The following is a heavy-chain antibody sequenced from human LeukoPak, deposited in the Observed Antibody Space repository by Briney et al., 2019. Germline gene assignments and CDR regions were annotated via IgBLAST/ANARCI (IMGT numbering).Heavy chain of an antibody. Sequence: SETLSLTCTVSGGSISSGSYYWSWIRQPAGKGLEWIGRIYTSGSTNYNPSLKSRVTISVDTSKNQFSLKLSSVTAADTAVYYCARGGIAAAGTALFDYWGQGTLVTVSS. D-gene: IGHD6-13*01. J-gene: IGHJ4*02. CDR3: ARGGIAAAGTALFDY. CDR1: GGSISSGSYY. V-gene: IGHV4-61*02. CDR2: IYTSGST.